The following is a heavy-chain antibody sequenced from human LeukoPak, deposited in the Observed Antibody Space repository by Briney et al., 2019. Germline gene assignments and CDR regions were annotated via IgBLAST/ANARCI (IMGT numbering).Heavy chain of an antibody. CDR1: GYTFTGYY. CDR3: ARGRLMRWLQNRYYYMDV. D-gene: IGHD5-24*01. CDR2: INPSGGST. Sequence: ASVKVSCKASGYTFTGYYMHWVRQAPGQGLEWMGRINPSGGSTSYAQEFQGRVTMTRDMSTSTVYMELSSLRSEDTAVYYCARGRLMRWLQNRYYYMDVWGKGTTVTVSS. V-gene: IGHV1-46*01. J-gene: IGHJ6*03.